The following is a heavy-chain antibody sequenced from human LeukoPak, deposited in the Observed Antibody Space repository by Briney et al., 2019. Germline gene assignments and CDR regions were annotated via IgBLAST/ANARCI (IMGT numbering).Heavy chain of an antibody. CDR3: AKDRRAEARTYYFDY. V-gene: IGHV3-23*01. J-gene: IGHJ4*02. Sequence: PGGSLRLSCAASGFTFSSYAMSWVRQAPGKGLEWVSAISGSGGSTYYADSVKGRFTISRDNSKNTLYLQMNSLGAEDTAVYYCAKDRRAEARTYYFDYWGQGTLVTVSS. CDR1: GFTFSSYA. CDR2: ISGSGGST.